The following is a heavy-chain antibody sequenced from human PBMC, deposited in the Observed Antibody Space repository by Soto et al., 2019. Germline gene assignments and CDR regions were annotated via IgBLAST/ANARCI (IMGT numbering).Heavy chain of an antibody. J-gene: IGHJ4*02. CDR3: AILPEVTVINPTGAFDY. Sequence: QVQLVQSGAEVEKPGSSVKVSCRASGGTFSSYTISWVRQAPGQGLEWMGRIITVLGKASYSQKFQGRVTITADTSTSIVYLEVNRLRSDDTAVYCCAILPEVTVINPTGAFDYWGQGTLVTVPS. V-gene: IGHV1-69*02. CDR2: IITVLGKA. CDR1: GGTFSSYT. D-gene: IGHD3-16*02.